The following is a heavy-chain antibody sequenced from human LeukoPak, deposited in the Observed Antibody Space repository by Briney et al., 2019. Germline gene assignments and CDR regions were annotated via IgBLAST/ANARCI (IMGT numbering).Heavy chain of an antibody. V-gene: IGHV3-7*01. CDR1: GFTFSSYW. CDR3: ARDDCSSTSCYPPIKYYYYYGMDV. D-gene: IGHD2-2*01. J-gene: IGHJ6*02. CDR2: IKQDGSEK. Sequence: GSLRLSCAASGFTFSSYWMSWVRQAPGKGLEWVANIKQDGSEKYYVDSVKGRFTISRGNAKNSLYLQMNSLRAEDTAVYYCARDDCSSTSCYPPIKYYYYYGMDVWGQGTTVTVSS.